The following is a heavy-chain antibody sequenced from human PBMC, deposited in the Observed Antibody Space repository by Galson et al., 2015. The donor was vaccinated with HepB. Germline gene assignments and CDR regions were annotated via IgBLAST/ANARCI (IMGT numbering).Heavy chain of an antibody. V-gene: IGHV4-59*01. Sequence: LTCTVSGGSISSYYWSWIRQPPGKGLEWIGYIYYSGSTNYNPSLKSRVTITVDTSKTQFSLKLSSVTAADTAVYYCAREQGPDFWSGYYTGEDYYYYMDVWGKGTTVTVSS. CDR2: IYYSGST. CDR3: AREQGPDFWSGYYTGEDYYYYMDV. J-gene: IGHJ6*03. CDR1: GGSISSYY. D-gene: IGHD3-3*01.